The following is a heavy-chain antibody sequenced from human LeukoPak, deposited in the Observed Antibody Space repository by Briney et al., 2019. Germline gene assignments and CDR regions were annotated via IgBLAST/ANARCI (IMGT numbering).Heavy chain of an antibody. Sequence: PSETLSLTCSVSGGSISSSNYYWSWIRQPAGKGLEWIGRIYTSESTNHNPSLKSRVTISVDTSRNQFSLKLSSVTAADTAVYYCARGLWFGDENPPYFDYWGQGILVTVSS. CDR2: IYTSEST. J-gene: IGHJ4*02. V-gene: IGHV4-61*02. CDR1: GGSISSSNYY. CDR3: ARGLWFGDENPPYFDY. D-gene: IGHD3-10*01.